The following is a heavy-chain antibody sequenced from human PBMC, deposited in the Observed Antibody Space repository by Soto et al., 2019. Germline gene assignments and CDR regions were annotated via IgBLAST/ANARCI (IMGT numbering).Heavy chain of an antibody. CDR1: GGSLSSGDYY. Sequence: QLQLQESGPGLVKPSQTLSLTCTVSGGSLSSGDYYWSWIRQPPGKGLEWIGYIYYSGSPYYNPSLKSRLTISVDTSENQFSLKLHSVTAADTAVYYCARENGVVRSGMDVWGQGTTVTVSS. J-gene: IGHJ6*02. D-gene: IGHD3-10*01. V-gene: IGHV4-30-4*01. CDR2: IYYSGSP. CDR3: ARENGVVRSGMDV.